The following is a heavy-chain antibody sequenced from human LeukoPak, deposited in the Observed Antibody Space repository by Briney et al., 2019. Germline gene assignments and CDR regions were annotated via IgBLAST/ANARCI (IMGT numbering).Heavy chain of an antibody. Sequence: GRSLRLSCAASGFTFSSYAMHWVRQAPGKRLEWVAVISYDGSNKYYADSVKGRFTISRDNSKNTLYLQMNSLRAEDTAVYYCARDGEDIVVVPAATSRFDYWGQGTLVTVSS. CDR1: GFTFSSYA. J-gene: IGHJ4*02. CDR2: ISYDGSNK. CDR3: ARDGEDIVVVPAATSRFDY. V-gene: IGHV3-30*04. D-gene: IGHD2-2*01.